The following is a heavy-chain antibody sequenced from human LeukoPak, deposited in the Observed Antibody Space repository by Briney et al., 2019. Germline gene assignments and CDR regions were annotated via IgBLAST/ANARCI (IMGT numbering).Heavy chain of an antibody. D-gene: IGHD1-7*01. CDR2: ISWNSGNI. CDR1: GFTFDDYA. J-gene: IGHJ6*03. V-gene: IGHV3-9*03. Sequence: GGSLRLSCAASGFTFDDYAMHWVRQAPGKGLEWVSGISWNSGNIGYADSVKGRFTISRDNAKNSLYLQMNSLRAEDMALYYCAKDSNYEYYYYYMDVWGKGTTVTVSS. CDR3: AKDSNYEYYYYYMDV.